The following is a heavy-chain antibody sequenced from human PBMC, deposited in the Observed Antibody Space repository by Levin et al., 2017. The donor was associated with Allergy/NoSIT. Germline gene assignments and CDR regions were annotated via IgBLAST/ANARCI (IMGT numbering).Heavy chain of an antibody. V-gene: IGHV1-2*06. D-gene: IGHD6-25*01. J-gene: IGHJ5*02. CDR2: INLNSGAT. Sequence: EASVKVSCKSSGFTFTENYVHWVRQAPGQGLEWMGRINLNSGATNYAQKFQGRVTVTRDTSVSTAYLDLRSLESDDTAVYYCTASPRERLSDDTGGWFDPWGQGTLVTVSS. CDR1: GFTFTENY. CDR3: TASPRERLSDDTGGWFDP.